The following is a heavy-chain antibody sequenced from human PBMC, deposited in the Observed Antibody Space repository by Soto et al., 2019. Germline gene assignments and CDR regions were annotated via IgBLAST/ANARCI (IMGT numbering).Heavy chain of an antibody. CDR2: IYYSGST. V-gene: IGHV4-59*01. J-gene: IGHJ6*02. D-gene: IGHD3-10*01. Sequence: SLTCTVSGGSISSYYWSWIRQPPGKGLEWIGYIYYSGSTNYNPSLKSRVTISVDTSKNQFSLKLSSVTAADTAVYYCARARGERLYYYYYGMDVWGQGTTVTVSS. CDR1: GGSISSYY. CDR3: ARARGERLYYYYYGMDV.